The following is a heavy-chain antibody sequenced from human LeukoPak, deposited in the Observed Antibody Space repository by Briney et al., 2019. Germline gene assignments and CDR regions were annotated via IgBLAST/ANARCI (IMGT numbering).Heavy chain of an antibody. V-gene: IGHV4-39*07. CDR3: ARDILATSIAAPYY. CDR2: ISYTGTT. Sequence: SETLSLTCTVSGGSIGSSAYSWGWIRQPPGKGLEWIGSISYTGTTYYNPSLKSRVTISLDTSKNQFSLRLSSVNAADTAVYYCARDILATSIAAPYYWGQGTLVTVSS. D-gene: IGHD6-13*01. J-gene: IGHJ4*02. CDR1: GGSIGSSAYS.